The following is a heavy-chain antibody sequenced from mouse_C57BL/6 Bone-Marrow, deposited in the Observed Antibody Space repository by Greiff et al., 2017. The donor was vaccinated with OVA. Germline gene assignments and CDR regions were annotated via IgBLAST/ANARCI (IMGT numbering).Heavy chain of an antibody. CDR1: GYTFTSYW. CDR2: IYPGSGST. CDR3: ARFPITTVVATDLDWYFDV. D-gene: IGHD1-1*01. V-gene: IGHV1-55*01. Sequence: QVQLQQSGAELVKPGASVKMSCKASGYTFTSYWITWVKQRPGQGLEWIGDIYPGSGSTNYNEKFKSKATLTVDPSSSSAYMQLSSLTSEDSAVYYCARFPITTVVATDLDWYFDVWGTGTTVTVSS. J-gene: IGHJ1*03.